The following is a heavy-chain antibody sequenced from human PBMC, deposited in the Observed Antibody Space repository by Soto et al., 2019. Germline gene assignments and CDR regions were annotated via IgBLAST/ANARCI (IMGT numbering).Heavy chain of an antibody. D-gene: IGHD2-15*01. Sequence: SETLSLTCTVSGGSVSSNYYWGWIRQPPGKGLEWIGSIFYSGSTYYNPSLQSRITISVDTSKNQFSLRLSSVTAADTAVYYCARNGWFGSSALSYYFDYWGQGTLVTVSS. CDR2: IFYSGST. CDR1: GGSVSSNYY. V-gene: IGHV4-39*01. J-gene: IGHJ4*02. CDR3: ARNGWFGSSALSYYFDY.